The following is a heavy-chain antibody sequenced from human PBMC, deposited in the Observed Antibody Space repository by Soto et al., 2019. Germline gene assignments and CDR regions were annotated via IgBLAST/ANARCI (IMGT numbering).Heavy chain of an antibody. D-gene: IGHD5-12*01. CDR2: INPNSGGT. V-gene: IGHV1-2*02. CDR1: GYTFTGYY. Sequence: ASLKVSCKASGYTFTGYYMHWVRQAPGQGLEWMGWINPNSGGTNYAQKFQGRVTMTRDTSISTAYMELSRLRSDDTAVYYCARDLRGPPKGWLREKTNWFDPWGQGTLVTVSS. CDR3: ARDLRGPPKGWLREKTNWFDP. J-gene: IGHJ5*02.